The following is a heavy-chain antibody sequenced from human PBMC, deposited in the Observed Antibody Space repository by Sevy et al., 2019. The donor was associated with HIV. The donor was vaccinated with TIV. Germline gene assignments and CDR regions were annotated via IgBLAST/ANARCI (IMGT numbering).Heavy chain of an antibody. Sequence: GGSLRLSCAASGFTFSSYGMHWVRQAPGKGLEWVAVIWYDGSNKYYADSVKGRFTISRDNSKNTLYLQMNSLRAEDTAVYDCASVHSGSPLRYFDYWGQGTLVTVSS. CDR1: GFTFSSYG. J-gene: IGHJ4*02. D-gene: IGHD1-26*01. CDR3: ASVHSGSPLRYFDY. CDR2: IWYDGSNK. V-gene: IGHV3-33*08.